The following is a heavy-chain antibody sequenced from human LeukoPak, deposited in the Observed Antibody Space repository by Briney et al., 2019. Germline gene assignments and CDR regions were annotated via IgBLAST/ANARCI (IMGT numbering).Heavy chain of an antibody. CDR1: GFTFSTNA. D-gene: IGHD1-26*01. CDR2: ISGSGAST. Sequence: GGSLRLSCLTSGFTFSTNAMSWVRQAPGKGLEWISGISGSGASTYYADSVKGRFTISRDDSRNTLYLQMNSLRGDDTAVYYCAKDVGKWESLHFFDYWGQGTLVTVSS. V-gene: IGHV3-23*01. J-gene: IGHJ4*02. CDR3: AKDVGKWESLHFFDY.